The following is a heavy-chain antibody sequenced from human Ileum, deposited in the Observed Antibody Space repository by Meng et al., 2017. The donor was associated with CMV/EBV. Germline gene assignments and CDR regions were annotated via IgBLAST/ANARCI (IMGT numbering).Heavy chain of an antibody. V-gene: IGHV1-18*01. J-gene: IGHJ4*02. Sequence: QLDLAQSGTEVNKPGASVKFTSKTSGYTFNNHNIAWLRQAPGQGLEWMGCISVHHGNTDYAQKYQDRVTMTRDTSTNTAYMELRSLTSDDTAMYYCARDNWGYDYWGQGTLVTVSS. CDR3: ARDNWGYDY. D-gene: IGHD7-27*01. CDR2: ISVHHGNT. CDR1: GYTFNNHN.